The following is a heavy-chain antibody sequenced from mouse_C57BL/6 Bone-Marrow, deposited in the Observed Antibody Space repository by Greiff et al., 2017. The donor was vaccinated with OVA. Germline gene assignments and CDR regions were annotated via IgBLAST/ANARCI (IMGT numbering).Heavy chain of an antibody. D-gene: IGHD2-4*01. Sequence: VKLQESGAELVKPGASVKLSCKASGYTFTEYTIHWVKQRSGQGLEWIGWFYPGSGSIKYNEKFKDKATLTADKSSSTVYMELSRLTSEDSAVYFCARHEEDPYYDNDSAWFAYWGQGTLVTVSA. CDR1: GYTFTEYT. CDR3: ARHEEDPYYDNDSAWFAY. CDR2: FYPGSGSI. V-gene: IGHV1-62-2*01. J-gene: IGHJ3*01.